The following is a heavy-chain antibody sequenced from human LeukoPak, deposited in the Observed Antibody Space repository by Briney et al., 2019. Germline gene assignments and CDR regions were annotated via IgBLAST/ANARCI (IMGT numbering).Heavy chain of an antibody. Sequence: SETLSLTCTVSGGSISSYYWSWIRQPPGKGLEWIGYIYYSGSTNYNPSLKSRVTISVDTSKSQFSLKVRYVTAADTAVYYCARHEVTDSSGYLYYFDYWGQGTLVTVSS. CDR2: IYYSGST. D-gene: IGHD3-22*01. CDR3: ARHEVTDSSGYLYYFDY. CDR1: GGSISSYY. V-gene: IGHV4-59*08. J-gene: IGHJ4*02.